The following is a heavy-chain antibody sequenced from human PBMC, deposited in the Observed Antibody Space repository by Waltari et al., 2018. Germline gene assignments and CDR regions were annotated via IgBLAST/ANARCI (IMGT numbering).Heavy chain of an antibody. J-gene: IGHJ4*02. D-gene: IGHD2-15*01. V-gene: IGHV1-69-2*01. CDR2: VNTEDGET. CDR3: VVGGYCSPSICPWDY. Sequence: EVQVVQPGAEVKKPWATVKISCKASGYTFTAFYIHWRQRAPGKGLEWMGRVNTEDGETMYGMNFRDRITMTADTSTNTAYMELSSLRSADTAVYYCVVGGYCSPSICPWDYWGQGTLVTVSS. CDR1: GYTFTAFY.